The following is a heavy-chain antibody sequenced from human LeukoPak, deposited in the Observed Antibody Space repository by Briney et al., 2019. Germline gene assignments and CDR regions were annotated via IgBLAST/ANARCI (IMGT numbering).Heavy chain of an antibody. CDR1: GGSISSSSYY. V-gene: IGHV4-39*07. CDR2: IYYSGST. Sequence: SETLSLTCTVSGGSISSSSYYWGWIRQPPGKGLEWIGSIYYSGSTYYNPSLKSRVTISVDTSKNQFSLKLSSVTAADTAVYYCARDRIVGDGTFDYWGQGTLVTVSS. D-gene: IGHD1-26*01. J-gene: IGHJ4*02. CDR3: ARDRIVGDGTFDY.